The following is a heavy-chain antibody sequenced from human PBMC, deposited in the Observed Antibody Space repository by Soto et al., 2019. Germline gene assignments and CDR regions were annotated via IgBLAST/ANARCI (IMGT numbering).Heavy chain of an antibody. CDR3: ARGGYWRFDY. CDR1: GGSFSNYA. Sequence: QVQIQQWGGGLLKPSETLSLSCTVYGGSFSNYAWSWIRQPPGRGLEWMGEIYHNGKSDYNPSLTSRVTIAVDTSKNQFSLKRSSVIAADTAVYFCARGGYWRFDYWCQGALVTVSS. V-gene: IGHV4-34*01. CDR2: IYHNGKS. D-gene: IGHD3-22*01. J-gene: IGHJ4*02.